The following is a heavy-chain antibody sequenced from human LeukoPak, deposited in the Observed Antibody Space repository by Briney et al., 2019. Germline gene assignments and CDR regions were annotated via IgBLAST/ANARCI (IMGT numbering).Heavy chain of an antibody. CDR3: ARDPGYSYGYSYLPTHFDY. Sequence: PGGSLRLSCAASGFTVGSNYMTWVRQAPGKGLEWVSYISSSSSTIYYADSVKGRFTISRDNAKNSLYLQMNSLRAEDTAVYYCARDPGYSYGYSYLPTHFDYWGQGTLVTVSS. D-gene: IGHD5-18*01. CDR2: ISSSSSTI. CDR1: GFTVGSNY. J-gene: IGHJ4*02. V-gene: IGHV3-48*01.